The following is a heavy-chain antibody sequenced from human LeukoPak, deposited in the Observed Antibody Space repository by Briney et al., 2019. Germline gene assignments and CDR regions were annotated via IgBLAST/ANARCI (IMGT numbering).Heavy chain of an antibody. D-gene: IGHD6-13*01. CDR3: AREHSSSRRGMDV. CDR2: TYTSGST. Sequence: SETLSLTCTVSGGSISSGSYYWSWIRQPAGKGLEWIGRTYTSGSTNYNPSLKSRVTISVDTSKNQFSLKLSSVTAADPAVYYCAREHSSSRRGMDVWGKGTTVTVSS. CDR1: GGSISSGSYY. J-gene: IGHJ6*03. V-gene: IGHV4-61*02.